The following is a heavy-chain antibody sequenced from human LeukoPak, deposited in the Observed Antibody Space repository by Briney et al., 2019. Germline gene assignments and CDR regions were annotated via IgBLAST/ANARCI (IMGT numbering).Heavy chain of an antibody. J-gene: IGHJ4*02. CDR1: GYTFIGYY. Sequence: ASVKVSCKASGYTFIGYYMHWVRQAPGQGLEWMGWINPNSGGTNYAQKFQGRVTMTRDTSISTAYMELSRLRSDDTAVYYCARVAIFGVGKVYFDYWGQGTLVTVSS. CDR2: INPNSGGT. D-gene: IGHD3-3*01. CDR3: ARVAIFGVGKVYFDY. V-gene: IGHV1-2*02.